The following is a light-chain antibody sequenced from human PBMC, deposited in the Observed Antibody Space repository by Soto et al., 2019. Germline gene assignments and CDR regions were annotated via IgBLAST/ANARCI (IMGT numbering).Light chain of an antibody. CDR3: VLYMGSGIGV. V-gene: IGLV8-61*01. CDR2: STN. CDR1: SGSVSTNYY. J-gene: IGLJ3*02. Sequence: QAVVTQEPSFSVSPGGTVTLTCGLSSGSVSTNYYPSWYQQTPGQAPRTLIYSTNTRSSGVPDRFSGSILGNKAALTITGAQADDESDYYCVLYMGSGIGVFGGGTKLTVL.